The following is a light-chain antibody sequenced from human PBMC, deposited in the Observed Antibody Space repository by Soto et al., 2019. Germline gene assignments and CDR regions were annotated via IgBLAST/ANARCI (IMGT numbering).Light chain of an antibody. CDR2: AAS. J-gene: IGKJ3*01. Sequence: IQLTQSPSSLSVSVGDRVTITCRASQGISSYLAWYQQKPGKAPELLIYAASSLQTGVPSRFSGSGSGTYFTLTISSLQPEDFATYYCQQLNSYPITFGPGTKVDFK. CDR1: QGISSY. V-gene: IGKV1-9*01. CDR3: QQLNSYPIT.